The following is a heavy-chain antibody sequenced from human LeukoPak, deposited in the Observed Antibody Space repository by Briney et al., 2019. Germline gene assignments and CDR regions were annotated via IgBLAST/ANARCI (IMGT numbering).Heavy chain of an antibody. Sequence: PSETLSLTCTVSGGSISSYYWSWIRQPPGKGLEGMGYIYYSGSTNYNPSLKSRVTISVDTSKNQFSLKLSSVTAADTAVYYCARSRSKGSSWYPHFDYWGQGTLVTVSS. CDR2: IYYSGST. CDR3: ARSRSKGSSWYPHFDY. D-gene: IGHD6-13*01. J-gene: IGHJ4*02. CDR1: GGSISSYY. V-gene: IGHV4-59*08.